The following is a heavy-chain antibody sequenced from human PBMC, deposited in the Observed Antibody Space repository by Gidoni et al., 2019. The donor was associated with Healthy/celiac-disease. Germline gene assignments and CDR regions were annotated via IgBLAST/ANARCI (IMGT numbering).Heavy chain of an antibody. Sequence: QVQLVQSGSELKKPGASVKVSCKASGYTFTSYAMNWVRQGPGQGLEWMGWINTNTGNPTYAQGFTGRFVFSLDTSVSTAYLQISSLKAEDTAVYYCASLTMVREPNENWFDPWGQGTLVTVSS. CDR3: ASLTMVREPNENWFDP. D-gene: IGHD3-10*01. V-gene: IGHV7-4-1*02. J-gene: IGHJ5*02. CDR1: GYTFTSYA. CDR2: INTNTGNP.